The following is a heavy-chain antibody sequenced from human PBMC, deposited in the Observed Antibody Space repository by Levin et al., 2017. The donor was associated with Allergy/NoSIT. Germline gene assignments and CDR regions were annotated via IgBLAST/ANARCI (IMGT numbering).Heavy chain of an antibody. V-gene: IGHV4-59*01. Sequence: SETLSLTCTVSGGSISSYYWSWIRQPPGKGLEWIGYIYYSGSTNYNPSLKSRVTISVDTSKNQFSLKLSSVTAADTAVYYCAREGANSGPDYWGQGTLVTVSS. D-gene: IGHD1-26*01. CDR1: GGSISSYY. CDR3: AREGANSGPDY. CDR2: IYYSGST. J-gene: IGHJ4*02.